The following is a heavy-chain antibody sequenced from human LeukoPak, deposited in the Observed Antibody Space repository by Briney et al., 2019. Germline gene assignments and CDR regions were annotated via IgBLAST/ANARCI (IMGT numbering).Heavy chain of an antibody. J-gene: IGHJ4*02. CDR1: GYSFTSYW. CDR3: ARIDGSGSYYNDYYFVY. V-gene: IGHV5-10-1*01. CDR2: IDPSDSYT. D-gene: IGHD3-10*01. Sequence: GESLRISCKGSGYSFTSYWISWVRQMPGKGLEWMGRIDPSDSYTNYSPSFQGHVTISADKSISTAYLQWTSLKASDSAMFYCARIDGSGSYYNDYYFVYWGQGTLVTVSS.